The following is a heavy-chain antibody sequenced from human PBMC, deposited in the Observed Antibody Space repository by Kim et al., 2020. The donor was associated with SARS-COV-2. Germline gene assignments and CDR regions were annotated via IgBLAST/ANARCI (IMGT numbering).Heavy chain of an antibody. CDR1: GFTFSSYA. D-gene: IGHD2-21*02. V-gene: IGHV3-23*01. CDR3: AKDLVSIVVVTAIDY. Sequence: GGSLRLSCAASGFTFSSYAMSWVRQAPGKGLEWVSAISGSGGSTYYADSVKGRFTISRDNSKNTLYLQMNSLRAEDTAVYYCAKDLVSIVVVTAIDYWGQGALVTVSS. CDR2: ISGSGGST. J-gene: IGHJ4*02.